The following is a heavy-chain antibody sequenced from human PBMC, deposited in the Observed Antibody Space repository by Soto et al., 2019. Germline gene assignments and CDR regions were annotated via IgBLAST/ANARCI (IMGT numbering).Heavy chain of an antibody. CDR1: GGSISSSSYY. V-gene: IGHV4-39*01. CDR2: IYYTGST. J-gene: IGHJ3*01. D-gene: IGHD2-15*01. CDR3: ARSFCGGGGCYSDDAFDV. Sequence: SETLSLTCSVSGGSISSSSYYWGWIRQPPGKGLEWIGSIYYTGSTYYNPTLKSRLTISVDTSKTQFSLNLSSVTAADTAVYFCARSFCGGGGCYSDDAFDVWGQGTMVTVSS.